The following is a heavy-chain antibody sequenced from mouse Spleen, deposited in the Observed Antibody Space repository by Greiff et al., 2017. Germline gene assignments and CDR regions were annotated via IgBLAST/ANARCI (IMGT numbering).Heavy chain of an antibody. V-gene: IGHV1-15*01. CDR3: TRSVGNSWFAY. J-gene: IGHJ3*01. Sequence: QVQLQQSGAELVRPGASVTLSCKASGYTFTDYEMHWVRQTPVHGLEWIGAIDPETGGTAYNQKFKGKAILTADKSSSTAYMELRSLTSEDSAVYYCTRSVGNSWFAYWGQGTLVTVSA. CDR1: GYTFTDYE. D-gene: IGHD2-1*01. CDR2: IDPETGGT.